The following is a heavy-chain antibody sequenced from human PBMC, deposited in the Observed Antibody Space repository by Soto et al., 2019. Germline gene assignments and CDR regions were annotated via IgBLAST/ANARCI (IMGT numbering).Heavy chain of an antibody. CDR3: ATPISLSGYSSSWVGTDGMDV. Sequence: GGSLRLSCAASGFTFSTYGMHWVPQEWVAVISCDGSNKYFADSVKGRFTSSRDNSKNTLLLQMNSLRAEDTAVYYCATPISLSGYSSSWVGTDGMDVWGQGTTVTVSS. V-gene: IGHV3-30*03. D-gene: IGHD6-13*01. CDR1: GFTFSTYG. CDR2: ISCDGSNK. J-gene: IGHJ6*02.